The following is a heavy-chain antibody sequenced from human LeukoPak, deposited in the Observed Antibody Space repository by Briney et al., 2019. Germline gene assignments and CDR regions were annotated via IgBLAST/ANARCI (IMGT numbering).Heavy chain of an antibody. J-gene: IGHJ6*03. V-gene: IGHV3-72*01. CDR1: RFTFSDHY. CDR2: IRNKANSYTT. CDR3: AREPDYYYYYYMDV. Sequence: GGSLRLSCAASRFTFSDHYMDWVRQAPGKGLEWVGRIRNKANSYTTEYAASVKGRFTISRDDSKNSLYLQMNSLKTEDTAVYYCAREPDYYYYYYMDVWGKGTTVTVSS.